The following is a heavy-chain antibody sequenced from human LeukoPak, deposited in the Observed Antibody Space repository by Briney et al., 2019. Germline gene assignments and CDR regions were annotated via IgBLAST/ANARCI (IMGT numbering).Heavy chain of an antibody. D-gene: IGHD5-18*01. J-gene: IGHJ3*02. CDR2: TSHSGST. Sequence: SETLSLTCAVSGGSISSSYWSWIRQPPGKGLEWIGYTSHSGSTDYNPSLKSRVTMSVDTSKNQFSLKLTSVIAADTAVYYCVESGNRGYSYGYSAFDIWGQGTTVTVSS. CDR3: VESGNRGYSYGYSAFDI. CDR1: GGSISSSY. V-gene: IGHV4-59*08.